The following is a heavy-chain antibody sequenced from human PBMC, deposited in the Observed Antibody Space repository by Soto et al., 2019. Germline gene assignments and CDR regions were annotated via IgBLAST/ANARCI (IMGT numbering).Heavy chain of an antibody. CDR1: GGTFSSYA. CDR3: AGYYYDSSGYYGFEY. Sequence: SVKVSCKASGGTFSSYAISWVRQAPGQGLEWMGGIIPIFGTANYAQKFQGRVTITADESTSTAYMELSSLRSEDTAVYYCAGYYYDSSGYYGFEYWGQGTLVTISS. J-gene: IGHJ4*02. V-gene: IGHV1-69*13. D-gene: IGHD3-22*01. CDR2: IIPIFGTA.